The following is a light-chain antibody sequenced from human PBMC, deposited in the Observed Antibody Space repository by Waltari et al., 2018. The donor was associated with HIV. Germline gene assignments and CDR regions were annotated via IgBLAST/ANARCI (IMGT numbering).Light chain of an antibody. CDR3: ATWDDTLSGPV. Sequence: QSVLTQPTSASGTPGQKITISCSGNISNIGSNSVNWYQQFSGAAPKLLIFSNNQHPSGVPALFSGSKSGSAASLAISGLHSDDEAIYHCATWDDTLSGPVFGGGTKLTVL. J-gene: IGLJ3*02. CDR2: SNN. V-gene: IGLV1-44*01. CDR1: ISNIGSNS.